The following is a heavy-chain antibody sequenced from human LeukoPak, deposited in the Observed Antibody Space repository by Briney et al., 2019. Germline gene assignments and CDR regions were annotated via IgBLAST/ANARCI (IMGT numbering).Heavy chain of an antibody. CDR2: ISGGGGST. D-gene: IGHD6-19*01. CDR3: VNLYSSNY. Sequence: GGSLRLSCAAPGFPLSSYAMSWVRQAPGKGLKWVSGISGGGGSTFYADSVKGRFTISRDNSKNTLYLQMNSLRAEDTAVYYCVNLYSSNYWGQGTLVTVSS. J-gene: IGHJ4*02. V-gene: IGHV3-23*01. CDR1: GFPLSSYA.